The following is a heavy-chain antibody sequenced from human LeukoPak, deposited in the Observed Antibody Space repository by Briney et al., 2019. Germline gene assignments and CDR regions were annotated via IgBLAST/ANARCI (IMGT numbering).Heavy chain of an antibody. CDR3: ARGGYYDSSGYYPIDY. CDR2: ISSSSSYI. CDR1: GFTFSSYS. Sequence: GGSLRLSCAASGFTFSSYSMNWVRQAPGKGLEWVSSISSSSSYIYYAGSVKGRFTISRDNAKNSLYLQMNSLRAEDTAVYYCARGGYYDSSGYYPIDYWGQGTLVTVSS. J-gene: IGHJ4*02. V-gene: IGHV3-21*01. D-gene: IGHD3-22*01.